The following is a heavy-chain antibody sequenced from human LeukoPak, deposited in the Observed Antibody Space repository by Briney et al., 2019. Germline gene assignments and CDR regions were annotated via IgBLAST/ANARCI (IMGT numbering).Heavy chain of an antibody. CDR2: INPNSGGT. CDR1: GYTFTGYY. J-gene: IGHJ4*02. D-gene: IGHD2-15*01. V-gene: IGHV1-2*06. Sequence: ASVKVSCKASGYTFTGYYMHWVRQAPGQGLEWMGRINPNSGGTNYAQKFQGRVTMTRDTSISTAYMELSRLRSDDTAVYYCARDCSGGSCYSGYDYWGRGTLVAVSS. CDR3: ARDCSGGSCYSGYDY.